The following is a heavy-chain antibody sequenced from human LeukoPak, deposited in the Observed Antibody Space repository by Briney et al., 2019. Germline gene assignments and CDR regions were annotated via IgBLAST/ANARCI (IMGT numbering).Heavy chain of an antibody. J-gene: IGHJ6*02. CDR1: GFTFSSYG. V-gene: IGHV3-33*01. D-gene: IGHD3-22*01. CDR3: ARDVTSSGYYYYYYGTDV. Sequence: GGSLRLSCAASGFTFSSYGMHWVRQAPGKGLEWVAVIWYDGSNKYYADSVKGRFTISRDNSKNTLYLQMNSLRAEDTAVYYCARDVTSSGYYYYYYGTDVWGQGTTVTVSS. CDR2: IWYDGSNK.